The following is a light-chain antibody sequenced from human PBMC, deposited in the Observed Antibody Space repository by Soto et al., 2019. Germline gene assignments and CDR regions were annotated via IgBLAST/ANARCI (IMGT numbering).Light chain of an antibody. J-gene: IGLJ1*01. CDR1: SSDVGGYNY. Sequence: QSVLTQPPSASGTPGQRVTISCTGTSSDVGGYNYVSWYQQHPGKAPKFLIYEVDNRASGVSDRFSGSKSGNTASLTISGLQAEDEADYYCSSYTSSNTLVFGTGTKVTVL. V-gene: IGLV2-14*01. CDR2: EVD. CDR3: SSYTSSNTLV.